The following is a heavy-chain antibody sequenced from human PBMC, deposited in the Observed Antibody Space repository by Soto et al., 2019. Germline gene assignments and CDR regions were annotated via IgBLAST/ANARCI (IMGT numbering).Heavy chain of an antibody. Sequence: SETLSLTCAVYGGSFSGYYWNWIRQPPGKGLEWIGEINHSGSTNYNPSLESRVTISVDTSKNQFSLKLSSVTAADTAVYYCARGDDYSFDWFDPWGQGTLVTVSS. V-gene: IGHV4-34*01. CDR2: INHSGST. D-gene: IGHD4-4*01. CDR3: ARGDDYSFDWFDP. CDR1: GGSFSGYY. J-gene: IGHJ5*02.